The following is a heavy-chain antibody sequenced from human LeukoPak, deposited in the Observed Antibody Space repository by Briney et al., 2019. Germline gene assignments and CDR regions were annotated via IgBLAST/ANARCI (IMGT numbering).Heavy chain of an antibody. J-gene: IGHJ6*02. Sequence: GGSLRLSCVVCGITLSNYGMSWVRQAPGKGLEWVSSISGSSSYIYYADSVKGRFTISRDNAKNSLYLQMNSLRAEDTAVYYCARDWGYYYYYGMDVWGQGTTVTVSS. V-gene: IGHV3-21*01. CDR3: ARDWGYYYYYGMDV. CDR1: GITLSNYG. CDR2: ISGSSSYI. D-gene: IGHD3-16*01.